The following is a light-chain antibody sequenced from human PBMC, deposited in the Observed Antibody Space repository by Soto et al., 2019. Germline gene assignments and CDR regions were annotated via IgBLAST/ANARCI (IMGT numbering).Light chain of an antibody. Sequence: IQMTQSPSSLSASVGDRVTITCRASQDIGTWLAWYQQKPEKAPKSLIYTVSTLQSGVPSRFSGSGSGTEFSLTISSLQPEDFATYYCQQYYTHPITFGQGTRLEI. J-gene: IGKJ5*01. V-gene: IGKV1D-16*01. CDR3: QQYYTHPIT. CDR2: TVS. CDR1: QDIGTW.